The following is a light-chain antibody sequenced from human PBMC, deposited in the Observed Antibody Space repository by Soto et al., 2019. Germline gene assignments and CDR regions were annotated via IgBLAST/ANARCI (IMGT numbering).Light chain of an antibody. CDR3: SSYSSRSTVSV. V-gene: IGLV2-14*01. J-gene: IGLJ1*01. CDR2: EVS. CDR1: SSDVGAYKY. Sequence: QSVLTQPASVSGSPGQSITISCTRTSSDVGAYKYVSWYQQHPGKAPKVMIYEVSNRPSGVSNRFSGSKSGNTASLTISGRQAEDEADDFCSSYSSRSTVSVFRTGTKVTVL.